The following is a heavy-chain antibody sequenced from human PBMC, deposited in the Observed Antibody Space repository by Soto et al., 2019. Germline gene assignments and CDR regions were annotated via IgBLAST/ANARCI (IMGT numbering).Heavy chain of an antibody. CDR2: ISGSGGST. Sequence: GGSLRLSCAASGFTFSSYAMSWVSQAPGKGLEWVSAISGSGGSTYYADSVKGRFTISRDNSKNTLYLQMNSLRAEDTAVYYCVKDRKVRFLEWLLRYEFDYWGQGTLVTVSS. V-gene: IGHV3-23*01. CDR3: VKDRKVRFLEWLLRYEFDY. J-gene: IGHJ4*02. D-gene: IGHD3-3*01. CDR1: GFTFSSYA.